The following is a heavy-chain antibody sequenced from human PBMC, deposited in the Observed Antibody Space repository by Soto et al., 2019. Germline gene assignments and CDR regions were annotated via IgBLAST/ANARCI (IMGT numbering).Heavy chain of an antibody. CDR2: INPSGGST. J-gene: IGHJ5*02. D-gene: IGHD6-6*01. CDR3: ARDPGTGNRVEEYSWFDP. CDR1: GYTFTSYY. Sequence: QVQLVQSGAEVKKPGASVKVSCKASGYTFTSYYMHWVRQAPGQGLEWMGIINPSGGSTSYAQKFQGRVTMTRDTSTSTGYMELSSLRSEDTAVYYCARDPGTGNRVEEYSWFDPWGQGTLVTVSS. V-gene: IGHV1-46*01.